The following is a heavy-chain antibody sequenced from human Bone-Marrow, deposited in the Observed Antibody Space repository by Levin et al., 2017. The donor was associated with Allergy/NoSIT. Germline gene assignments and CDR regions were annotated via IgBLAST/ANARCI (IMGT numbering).Heavy chain of an antibody. Sequence: PGGSLRLSCAASGFTFSSYAMHWVRQAPGKGLEWVAVISYDGSNKYYADSVKGRFTISRDNSKNTLYLQMNSLRAEDTAVYYCAMLNRELLSFDYWGQGTLVTVSS. CDR1: GFTFSSYA. V-gene: IGHV3-30-3*01. CDR2: ISYDGSNK. J-gene: IGHJ4*02. D-gene: IGHD3-10*01. CDR3: AMLNRELLSFDY.